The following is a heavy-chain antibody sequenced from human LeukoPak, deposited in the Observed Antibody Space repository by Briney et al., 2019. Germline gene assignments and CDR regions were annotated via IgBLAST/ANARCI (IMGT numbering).Heavy chain of an antibody. V-gene: IGHV3-33*01. J-gene: IGHJ2*01. D-gene: IGHD6-19*01. CDR2: IWYDGSNK. CDR1: GFTFSSYG. CDR3: ARDIVAVAGSGYFDL. Sequence: GGSLRLSCAASGFTFSSYGMHWVRQAPGKGLEWVAVIWYDGSNKYYADSVKGRFTISRDNSKNTLYLEMNRLRAEDTAVYYCARDIVAVAGSGYFDLWGRGTLVTVSS.